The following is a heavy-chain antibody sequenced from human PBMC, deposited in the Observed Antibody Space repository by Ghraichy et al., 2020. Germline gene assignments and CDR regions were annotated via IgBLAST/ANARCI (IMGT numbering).Heavy chain of an antibody. J-gene: IGHJ6*02. CDR2: ISGSGGST. D-gene: IGHD4-17*01. Sequence: GGSLRLSCAASGFTFSSYAMSWVRQAPGKGLEWVSAISGSGGSTYYADSVKGRFTISRDNSKNTLYLQMNSLRAEDTAVYYCAKEGGPFYGDYSHLWYYYYGMDVWGQGTTVTVSS. CDR1: GFTFSSYA. CDR3: AKEGGPFYGDYSHLWYYYYGMDV. V-gene: IGHV3-23*01.